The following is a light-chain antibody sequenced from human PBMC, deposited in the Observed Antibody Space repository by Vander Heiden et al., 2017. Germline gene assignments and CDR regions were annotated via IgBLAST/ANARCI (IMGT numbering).Light chain of an antibody. CDR3: QQKYNWPPVT. J-gene: IGKJ5*01. CDR1: QSVSSH. V-gene: IGKV3-15*01. Sequence: ELVLTPSPATLSVSPGERATLSCRASQSVSSHLAWYQQKPRGAPRLLIYGASSRGTSIPARLSSSGCCTDYTLTISSRQSEDFAVYYCQQKYNWPPVTFGQGTQLEIK. CDR2: GAS.